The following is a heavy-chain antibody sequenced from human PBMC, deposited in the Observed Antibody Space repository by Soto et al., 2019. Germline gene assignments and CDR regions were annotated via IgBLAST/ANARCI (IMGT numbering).Heavy chain of an antibody. CDR2: IIPILGIA. V-gene: IGHV1-69*04. D-gene: IGHD6-19*01. Sequence: SVKVSCKASGGTFSSYAISWVGQAPGQGLEWMGRIIPILGIANYAQKFQGRVTITADKSTSTAYMELSSLRSEDTAVYYCARDSPVYSSGSRKDAFDIRCQGTMVTVSS. CDR1: GGTFSSYA. CDR3: ARDSPVYSSGSRKDAFDI. J-gene: IGHJ3*02.